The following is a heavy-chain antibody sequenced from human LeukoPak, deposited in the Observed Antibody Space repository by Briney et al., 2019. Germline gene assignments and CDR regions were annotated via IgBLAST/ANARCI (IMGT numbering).Heavy chain of an antibody. V-gene: IGHV4-31*03. Sequence: SETLSLTCTVSGGSITSGASLWSWIRQRPGKGLEWIGYIFYSGTTYYNPPLKSRITISRDTSNNQFSLKLSSVTAADTAVYYCARGRRVGYDSYFGMDVWGQGTTVTVSS. CDR2: IFYSGTT. J-gene: IGHJ6*02. CDR3: ARGRRVGYDSYFGMDV. CDR1: GGSITSGASL. D-gene: IGHD3-3*01.